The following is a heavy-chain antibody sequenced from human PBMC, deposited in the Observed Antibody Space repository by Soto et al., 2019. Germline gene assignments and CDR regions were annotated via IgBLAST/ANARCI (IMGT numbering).Heavy chain of an antibody. J-gene: IGHJ4*02. V-gene: IGHV4-30-4*01. CDR1: GGSISSGYYY. CDR3: ARQGEWLRYYFDY. D-gene: IGHD5-12*01. CDR2: IYYSGNT. Sequence: SETLSLTCSVSGGSISSGYYYWSWIRQPPGKGLEWIGNIYYSGNTYYNPSLKSRLIISIDTSKNQFSLRLTSVTAADSAVYYCARQGEWLRYYFDYWGQGTLVTVSS.